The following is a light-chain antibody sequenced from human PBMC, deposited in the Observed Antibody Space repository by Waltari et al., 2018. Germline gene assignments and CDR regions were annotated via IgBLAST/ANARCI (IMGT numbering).Light chain of an antibody. V-gene: IGLV2-14*03. J-gene: IGLJ1*01. CDR1: SSDVGGYHY. CDR2: DVS. Sequence: QSALTQPASVSGSPGQSITISCTGTSSDVGGYHYVSWYQQHPGKAPKLMIYDVSIRPSGVSNRVSGSKSGNTASLTISWLQAEDEADYYCSSYTSSSTLGFGTGTKVTVL. CDR3: SSYTSSSTLG.